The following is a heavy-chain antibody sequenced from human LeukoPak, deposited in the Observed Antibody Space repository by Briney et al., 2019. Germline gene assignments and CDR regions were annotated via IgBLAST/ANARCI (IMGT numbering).Heavy chain of an antibody. CDR2: IYTSGST. CDR1: GGSISSGSYY. CDR3: AREGSSSWYLNWFDP. V-gene: IGHV4-61*02. D-gene: IGHD6-13*01. Sequence: PSETLSLTCTVSGGSISSGSYYWSWIRQPAGKGLEWIGRIYTSGSTNYNPSLKSRVTISVDTSKNQFSLKLSSVTAADTAVYYCAREGSSSWYLNWFDPWGQGTLVTVSS. J-gene: IGHJ5*02.